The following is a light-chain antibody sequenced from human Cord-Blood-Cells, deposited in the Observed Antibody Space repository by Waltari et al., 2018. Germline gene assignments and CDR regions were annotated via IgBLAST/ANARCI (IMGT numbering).Light chain of an antibody. V-gene: IGKV1-39*01. CDR2: AAS. Sequence: DIQMTQSPSSLSASVGDRVTITCRASQSISSYLNWYQQKPGKAPKLLIYAASSLQSGVPPRFSGSGSGTDFTLTISSLQPEDFATYYCQQSYSTLFTFGPGPKVDIK. CDR3: QQSYSTLFT. CDR1: QSISSY. J-gene: IGKJ3*01.